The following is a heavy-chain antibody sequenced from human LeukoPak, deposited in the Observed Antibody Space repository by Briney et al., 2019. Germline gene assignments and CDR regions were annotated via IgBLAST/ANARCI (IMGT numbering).Heavy chain of an antibody. CDR3: GRLRRNSDRSGYYYFYNY. Sequence: GGSPRLSCAASGFPFCDYSINWVRQAPRERLEWVSSINPTSTSIYYAAAVKGRFTISRDNAKSSLYLQMNSLRAEDTARYYCGRLRRNSDRSGYYYFYNYWGQGIQVTVSS. CDR2: INPTSTSI. CDR1: GFPFCDYS. V-gene: IGHV3-21*01. D-gene: IGHD3-22*01. J-gene: IGHJ4*02.